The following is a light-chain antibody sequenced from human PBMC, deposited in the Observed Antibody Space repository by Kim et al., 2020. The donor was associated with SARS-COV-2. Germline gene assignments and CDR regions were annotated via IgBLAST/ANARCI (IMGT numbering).Light chain of an antibody. CDR1: QSVSSY. V-gene: IGKV3-11*01. J-gene: IGKJ5*01. CDR3: QQRSNWPPIT. Sequence: SPGERATLSCRASQSVSSYFVWYQQKPGQAPRRLIYDGSNRATSIPARFSGSGSGTEFTLIISSLEPEDFAVYYCQQRSNWPPITFGQGTRLEIK. CDR2: DGS.